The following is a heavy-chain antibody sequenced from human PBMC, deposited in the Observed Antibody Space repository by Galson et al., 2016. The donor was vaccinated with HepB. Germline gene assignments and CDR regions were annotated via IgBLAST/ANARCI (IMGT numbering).Heavy chain of an antibody. D-gene: IGHD4/OR15-4a*01. Sequence: SVKVSCKASGYIFTTFAINWVRQAPGQGLEWMGIINPSGGTTSSAQKFQGRVTMTRDTSTNTVYMELSSLRSEDTAVYYCARVPKVSPGATLDYWGQGTLVTVSS. CDR2: INPSGGTT. J-gene: IGHJ4*02. V-gene: IGHV1-46*01. CDR1: GYIFTTFA. CDR3: ARVPKVSPGATLDY.